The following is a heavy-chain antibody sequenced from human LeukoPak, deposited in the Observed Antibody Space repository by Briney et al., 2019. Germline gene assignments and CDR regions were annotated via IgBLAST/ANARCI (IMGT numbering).Heavy chain of an antibody. CDR1: AGSISNYY. J-gene: IGHJ4*02. D-gene: IGHD1-26*01. Sequence: SETLSLTCTVSAGSISNYYWSWIRQPPGKGLEWIGYISYSGSTNYNPSLKSRVTISVDTSKNQFSLRLSSVTAADTAVYYCARDRSASGSYYYFDYWGQGTLVTVSS. CDR3: ARDRSASGSYYYFDY. V-gene: IGHV4-59*12. CDR2: ISYSGST.